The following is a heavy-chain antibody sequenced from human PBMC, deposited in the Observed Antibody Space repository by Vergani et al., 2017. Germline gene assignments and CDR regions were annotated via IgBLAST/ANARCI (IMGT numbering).Heavy chain of an antibody. CDR3: ARQGYSYGHDY. Sequence: QVQLQESGQGLVKPSETLSLTCTVSGGSISSYYWSWIRQPPGKGLEWIGYIYYSGSTNYNTPLKSRVTISVDTSKNQFSLKLNSVTAADTAVYYCARQGYSYGHDYWGQGTLVTVSS. J-gene: IGHJ4*02. V-gene: IGHV4-59*08. CDR1: GGSISSYY. CDR2: IYYSGST. D-gene: IGHD5-18*01.